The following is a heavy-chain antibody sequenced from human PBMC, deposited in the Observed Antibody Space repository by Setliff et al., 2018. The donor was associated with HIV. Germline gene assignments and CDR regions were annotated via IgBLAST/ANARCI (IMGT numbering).Heavy chain of an antibody. Sequence: PSETLSLTCTLNGVPLSDYYWNWIRQSPGKGLEWIVEVNHNGNINYNPSLKSRVTVSADTSKTQYSLKMISVTAADTAMYYCAISIVGVTSEMYWAQGTLVTVSS. CDR3: AISIVGVTSEMY. J-gene: IGHJ4*02. CDR2: VNHNGNI. CDR1: GVPLSDYY. D-gene: IGHD2-21*02. V-gene: IGHV4-34*01.